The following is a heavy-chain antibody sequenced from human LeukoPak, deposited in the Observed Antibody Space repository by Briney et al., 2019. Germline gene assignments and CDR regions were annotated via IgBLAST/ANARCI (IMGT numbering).Heavy chain of an antibody. V-gene: IGHV3-7*04. CDR1: GFTFRNFW. Sequence: PGGSLRLSCGASGFTFRNFWMSWVRQAPGRGLEWVANIHPEGNEKYHVESVKGRFTISRDNAKSSLFLQMNGLRAEDTAVYYCARGDAFSGDHWGQGTLVTVSS. J-gene: IGHJ4*02. CDR2: IHPEGNEK. CDR3: ARGDAFSGDH.